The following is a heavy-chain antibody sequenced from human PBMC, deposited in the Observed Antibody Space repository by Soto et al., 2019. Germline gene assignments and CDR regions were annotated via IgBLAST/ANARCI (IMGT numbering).Heavy chain of an antibody. CDR2: IYYSGST. CDR1: GGSITSYY. Sequence: SDTLSLISPASGGSITSYYGSWIPQPPWQGLEWIGPIYYSGSTNYNPSLTSRLTISADTSKNQFSLKLSSVTAADTAVYYCARRPYGWGKRLLDRWGQGARVT. V-gene: IGHV4-59*13. CDR3: ARRPYGWGKRLLDR. J-gene: IGHJ5*02. D-gene: IGHD3-10*01.